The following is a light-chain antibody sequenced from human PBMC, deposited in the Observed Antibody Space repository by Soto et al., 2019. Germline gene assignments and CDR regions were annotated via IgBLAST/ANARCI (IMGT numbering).Light chain of an antibody. CDR2: AAS. CDR1: QSVSSAY. J-gene: IGKJ1*01. Sequence: EIVLTQSPGTLSLSPGERATLSCRASQSVSSAYLAWYQHKPGQPPTLLIYAASSRLTGIPDRFSGSGSGTDSPLTIRRLEPEDFAVYYCQQYGSSSTWTFGQGTKVEIE. V-gene: IGKV3-20*01. CDR3: QQYGSSSTWT.